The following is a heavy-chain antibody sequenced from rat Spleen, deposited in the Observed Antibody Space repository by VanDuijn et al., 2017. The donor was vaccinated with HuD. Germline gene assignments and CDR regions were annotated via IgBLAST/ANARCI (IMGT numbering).Heavy chain of an antibody. CDR2: INNAGST. D-gene: IGHD1-3*01. J-gene: IGHJ4*01. CDR1: GYSITSSYR. V-gene: IGHV3-3*01. CDR3: ARVAGYVLDA. Sequence: EVQLQESGPGLVKPSQSLSLTCSVTGYSITSSYRWNWIRKFPGNKLEWLGYINNAGSTNYNPSLKSRISITRDTSKNQFFLQVNSVTTEDTATYYCARVAGYVLDAWGQGASVTVSS.